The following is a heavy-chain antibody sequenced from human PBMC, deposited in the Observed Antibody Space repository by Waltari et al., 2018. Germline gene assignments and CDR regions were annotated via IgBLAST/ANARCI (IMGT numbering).Heavy chain of an antibody. D-gene: IGHD5-12*01. CDR2: INPNRGGT. V-gene: IGHV1-2*06. CDR1: GYTFTGYY. Sequence: VQLVQSGAEVKKPGASVKVSCKASGYTFTGYYMHWVRQAPGQGLEWMGRINPNRGGTNYAQKFQGRVTISVDTSKNQFSLKLSSVTAADTAVYYCARNPLWSGYDMAWGQGTMVTVSS. J-gene: IGHJ3*01. CDR3: ARNPLWSGYDMA.